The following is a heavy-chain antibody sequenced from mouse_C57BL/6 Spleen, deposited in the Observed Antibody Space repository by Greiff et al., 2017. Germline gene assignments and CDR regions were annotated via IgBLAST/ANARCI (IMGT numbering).Heavy chain of an antibody. CDR2: IYPGDGDT. V-gene: IGHV1-80*01. Sequence: QVQLKESGAELVKPGASVKISCKASGYAFSSYWMNWVKQRPGKGLEWIGQIYPGDGDTNYNGKFKGKATLTADKSSSTAYMQLSSLTSEDSAVYFCARVEGSTYFDYWGQGTTLTVSS. J-gene: IGHJ2*01. D-gene: IGHD1-1*01. CDR3: ARVEGSTYFDY. CDR1: GYAFSSYW.